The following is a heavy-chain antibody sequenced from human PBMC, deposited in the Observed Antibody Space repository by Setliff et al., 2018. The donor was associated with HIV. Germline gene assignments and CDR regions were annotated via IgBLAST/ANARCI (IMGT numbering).Heavy chain of an antibody. CDR3: TRDPTPKELWFFSGYYSDY. V-gene: IGHV3-30*02. Sequence: GASLTISCVVSGFTFSHYGMHWVRQAPGKGLEWVTFIASDVSKTHIADSVKGRFTISRDNSKNMLYLQMNSLSADDTAVYYCTRDPTPKELWFFSGYYSDYWGQGTQVTVSS. D-gene: IGHD3-10*01. CDR2: IASDVSKT. J-gene: IGHJ4*02. CDR1: GFTFSHYG.